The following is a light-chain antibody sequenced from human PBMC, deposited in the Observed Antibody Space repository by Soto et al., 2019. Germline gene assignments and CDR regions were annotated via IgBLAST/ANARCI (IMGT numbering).Light chain of an antibody. J-gene: IGLJ2*01. Sequence: QSALTQPASVSGSPGQSITISCTGTSSDVGGYNYVSWYQQHPGKPPKLMIYDVSNPPSGVSHRLSGSKSGNTASLTISGLQAEDEADYYCSSYTSSSTLGVVFGGGTKLTVL. CDR3: SSYTSSSTLGVV. CDR2: DVS. CDR1: SSDVGGYNY. V-gene: IGLV2-14*01.